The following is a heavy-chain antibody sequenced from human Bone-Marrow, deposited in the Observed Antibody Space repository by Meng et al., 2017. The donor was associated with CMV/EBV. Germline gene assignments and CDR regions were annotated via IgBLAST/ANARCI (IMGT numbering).Heavy chain of an antibody. CDR2: ISGSGTST. J-gene: IGHJ4*02. V-gene: IGHV3-23*01. D-gene: IGHD6-13*01. CDR1: GFTFSTYA. Sequence: GESLKISCAASGFTFSTYAMSWVRQAPGKGLEWVSAISGSGTSTYYADSVKGRFTISRDNSENTLYLQMNSLRVEDTAVYYCAKEPSSWYRPSFDYWGQGTLVTVSS. CDR3: AKEPSSWYRPSFDY.